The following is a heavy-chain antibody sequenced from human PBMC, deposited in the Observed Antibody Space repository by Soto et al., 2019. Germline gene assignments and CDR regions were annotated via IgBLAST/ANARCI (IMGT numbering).Heavy chain of an antibody. V-gene: IGHV3-23*01. CDR1: GFTFSSYA. Sequence: GGSLRLSCAASGFTFSSYAMSWVRQAPGKGLEWVSAISGSGGSTYYADSVKGRFTISRDNSKNTLYLQMNSLRAEDTAVYYCAQGGVFCSSTSCGGDYWGQGTLVTVSS. J-gene: IGHJ4*02. CDR3: AQGGVFCSSTSCGGDY. CDR2: ISGSGGST. D-gene: IGHD2-2*01.